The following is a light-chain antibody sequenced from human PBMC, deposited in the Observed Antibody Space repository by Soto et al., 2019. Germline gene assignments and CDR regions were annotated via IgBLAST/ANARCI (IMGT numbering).Light chain of an antibody. CDR3: GTWDSSLSAYV. Sequence: QSVLTQPPSVSAAPGQKVTISCSGSSSNIGNNYVSWYQQLPGTDPKLLIYENNKRPSGIPDRFSGSKSGTSATLGITGLQTGDEADDYCGTWDSSLSAYVFGTGTKLTVL. CDR1: SSNIGNNY. CDR2: ENN. V-gene: IGLV1-51*02. J-gene: IGLJ1*01.